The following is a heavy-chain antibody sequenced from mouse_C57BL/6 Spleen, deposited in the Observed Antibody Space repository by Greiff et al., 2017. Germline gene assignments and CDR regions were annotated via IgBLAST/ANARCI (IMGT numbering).Heavy chain of an antibody. D-gene: IGHD1-1*01. CDR2: ISRGGSYT. Sequence: DVKLVESGGDLVKPGGSLKLSCAASGFTFSRYGMSWVRQTPYKRLAFVATISRGGSYTYYPDSVKGRFTISRDNAKNTLYLQMSSLTSEDTAMYYCARQKITTVVAWYFDVWGTGTTVTVAS. V-gene: IGHV5-6*02. J-gene: IGHJ1*03. CDR3: ARQKITTVVAWYFDV. CDR1: GFTFSRYG.